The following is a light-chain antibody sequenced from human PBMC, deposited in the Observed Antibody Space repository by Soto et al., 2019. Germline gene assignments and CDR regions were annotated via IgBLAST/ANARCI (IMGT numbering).Light chain of an antibody. CDR2: DVS. CDR3: SSYTTSNTRQIV. Sequence: QSVLTQPASVSGSPGQSITISCTGTSSDVGGYNYVSWYQHHPGKAPKLIIYDVSNRPSGVSNRFSGSKSGNTASLTISGLQPEDDADYYCSSYTTSNTRQIVFGTVTKVTVL. CDR1: SSDVGGYNY. V-gene: IGLV2-14*03. J-gene: IGLJ1*01.